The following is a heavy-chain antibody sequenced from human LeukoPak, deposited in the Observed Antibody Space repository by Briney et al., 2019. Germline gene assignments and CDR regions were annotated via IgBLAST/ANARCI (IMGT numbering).Heavy chain of an antibody. CDR2: ISWNSGSI. D-gene: IGHD3-9*01. J-gene: IGHJ4*02. V-gene: IGHV3-9*01. CDR3: AKASLVLRYFDWLLPPDY. Sequence: PGRSLRLSCAASGFTFDDYAMHWVRHAPGKGLEWVSGISWNSGSIGYADSVKGRLTISRDNAKNSLYLQMNSLRAEDTALYYCAKASLVLRYFDWLLPPDYWGQGTLVTVSS. CDR1: GFTFDDYA.